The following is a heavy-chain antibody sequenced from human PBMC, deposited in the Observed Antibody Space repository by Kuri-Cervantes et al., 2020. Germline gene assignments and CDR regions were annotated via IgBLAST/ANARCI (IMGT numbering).Heavy chain of an antibody. Sequence: ESLKISCTVSGGSISSYYWSWIRQPAGKGLEWIGRTYTSGSTNYNPSLKSRVTMSVDTSKNQFSLKLSSVTAADTAVYYCARVRGVDYFDYWGQGTLVTVSS. V-gene: IGHV4-4*07. J-gene: IGHJ4*02. CDR2: TYTSGST. D-gene: IGHD3-10*01. CDR3: ARVRGVDYFDY. CDR1: GGSISSYY.